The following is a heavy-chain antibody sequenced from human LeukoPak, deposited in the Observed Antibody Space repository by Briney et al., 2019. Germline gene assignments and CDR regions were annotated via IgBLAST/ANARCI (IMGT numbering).Heavy chain of an antibody. CDR3: TTPGEGDY. V-gene: IGHV3-15*01. Sequence: GGSLRLSCAASGFTFSNAWMSWVRQAPGKGLEWVGRIKSKTDGGKTDYAAPVKGRFTISRDDSKNTLYLQMNSLKTEDTAVYYCTTPGEGDYWGQGTLVTVSS. CDR1: GFTFSNAW. J-gene: IGHJ4*02. CDR2: IKSKTDGGKT.